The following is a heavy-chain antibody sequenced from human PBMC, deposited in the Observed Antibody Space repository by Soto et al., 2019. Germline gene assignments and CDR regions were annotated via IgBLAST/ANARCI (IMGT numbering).Heavy chain of an antibody. D-gene: IGHD1-1*01. CDR1: GFSLTTNEMC. J-gene: IGHJ4*02. CDR2: IDWDGDE. CDR3: TRMLYNTRSFDY. V-gene: IGHV2-70*01. Sequence: SGPTLVNPTQTLTLTCTFSGFSLTTNEMCVSWIRQPPGKALEWLALIDWDGDEYYNTSLKTRLTISKDTSRDQVVLTMTNMDPVDTATYYCTRMLYNTRSFDYWGLGTLVTVYS.